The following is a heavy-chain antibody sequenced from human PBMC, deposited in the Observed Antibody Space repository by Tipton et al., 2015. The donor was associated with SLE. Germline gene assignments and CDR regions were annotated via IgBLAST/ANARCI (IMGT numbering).Heavy chain of an antibody. CDR1: GSPISSHN. Sequence: TLSLTCTVSGSPISSHNWGWIRQPPGKGLKWVGYSSDSGNANYNPSPRSRVTISVDTSKNQFSLNLKSGTAADTAVYFCARWSKLGPRHFDSWGQGNGVTGSS. V-gene: IGHV4-59*08. J-gene: IGHJ5*01. D-gene: IGHD7-27*01. CDR2: SSDSGNA. CDR3: ARWSKLGPRHFDS.